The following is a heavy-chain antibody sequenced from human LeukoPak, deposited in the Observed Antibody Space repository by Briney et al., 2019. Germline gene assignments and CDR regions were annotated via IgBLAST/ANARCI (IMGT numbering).Heavy chain of an antibody. CDR2: ISGSGGST. CDR3: QKPSLYRGGAC. CDR1: GFTFSSYA. D-gene: IGHD1-14*01. Sequence: GGSLRLSCAASGFTFSSYAMSWVRQAPGKGLEWVSAISGSGGSTYYADSVKGRFTISRDNSKNTLYLQMNSLRAEDTAVYYWQKPSLYRGGACGGRGPLVTVS. V-gene: IGHV3-23*01. J-gene: IGHJ4*02.